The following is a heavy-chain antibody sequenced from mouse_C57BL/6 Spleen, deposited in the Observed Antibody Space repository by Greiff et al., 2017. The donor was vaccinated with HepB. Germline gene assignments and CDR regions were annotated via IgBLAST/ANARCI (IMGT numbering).Heavy chain of an antibody. CDR2: IDPSDSET. V-gene: IGHV1-52*01. D-gene: IGHD3-2*02. CDR3: ATAQATSYYAMDY. J-gene: IGHJ4*01. CDR1: GYTFTSYW. Sequence: QVQLKQPGAELVRPGSSVKLSCKASGYTFTSYWMHWVKQRPIQGLEWIGNIDPSDSETHYNQKFKDKATLTVDKSSSTAYMQLSSLTSEDSAVYYCATAQATSYYAMDYWGQGTSVTVSS.